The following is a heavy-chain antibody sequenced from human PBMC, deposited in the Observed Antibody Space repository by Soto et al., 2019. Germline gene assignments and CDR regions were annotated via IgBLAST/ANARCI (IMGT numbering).Heavy chain of an antibody. V-gene: IGHV4-59*08. Sequence: QVQLQESGPGLVKPSETLSLTCTVSGGSISSYYWSWIRQPPGKGLEWIGYIYYSGSTNYNPSLKSRATISVDTAKNQFSLKLSSVTAADTAVYYCARRYGSFFDIWGQGTMVTVSS. CDR1: GGSISSYY. CDR2: IYYSGST. D-gene: IGHD3-10*01. CDR3: ARRYGSFFDI. J-gene: IGHJ3*02.